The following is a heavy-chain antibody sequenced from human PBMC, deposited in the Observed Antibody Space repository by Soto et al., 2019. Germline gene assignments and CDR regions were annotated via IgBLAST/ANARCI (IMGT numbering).Heavy chain of an antibody. D-gene: IGHD5-12*01. CDR2: IHPSDFDT. CDR1: GYSFTRYL. V-gene: IGHV5-51*01. J-gene: IGHJ5*02. Sequence: PGESLNISCKGSGYSFTRYLIGWVRQMPGKGLEWMGIIHPSDFDTRYSPSFQGQVTISADKSISTAYLQWSSLRASDTAMYYCAIHSTGYEDSWGQGTLVTVSS. CDR3: AIHSTGYEDS.